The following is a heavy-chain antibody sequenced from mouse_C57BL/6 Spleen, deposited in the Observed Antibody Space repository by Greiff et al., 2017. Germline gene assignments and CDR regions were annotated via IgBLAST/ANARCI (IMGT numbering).Heavy chain of an antibody. D-gene: IGHD2-4*01. Sequence: VQLQQPGAELVKPGASVKLSCKASGYTFTSYWMQWVKQRPGQGLEWIGEIDPSDSYTNYNQKFKGKATLTVDTSSSTAYMQLSSLTSEDSAVYYCASSYDSPFAYWGQGTLVTVSA. CDR3: ASSYDSPFAY. CDR1: GYTFTSYW. J-gene: IGHJ3*01. V-gene: IGHV1-50*01. CDR2: IDPSDSYT.